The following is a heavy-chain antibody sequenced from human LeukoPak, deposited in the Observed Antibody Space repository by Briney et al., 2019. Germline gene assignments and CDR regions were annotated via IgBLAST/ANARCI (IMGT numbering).Heavy chain of an antibody. V-gene: IGHV1-18*01. CDR2: ISAYNGNT. J-gene: IGHJ6*03. Sequence: ASVKVPCKASGYTFTSYGISWVRQAPGQGLEWMGWISAYNGNTNYAQKLQGRVTMTTDTSTSTAYMELRSLRSDDTAVYYCARDEDYYYYMDVWGKGTTVTISS. CDR3: ARDEDYYYYMDV. CDR1: GYTFTSYG.